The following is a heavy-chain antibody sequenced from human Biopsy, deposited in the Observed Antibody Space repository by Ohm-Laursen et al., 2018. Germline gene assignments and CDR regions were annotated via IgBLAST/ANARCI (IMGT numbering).Heavy chain of an antibody. J-gene: IGHJ5*02. V-gene: IGHV4-59*01. D-gene: IGHD3-3*01. Sequence: SETLSLTCSVSGGSIISYYWKWIRQPPGKGLEWIGHVYNGGITNYNPSLKSRVTISKDTSKNQFSLQVNSLTAADTAVYYCARTPRDSFWSGSYKRGLWFDPWGQGTLVIVSS. CDR2: VYNGGIT. CDR3: ARTPRDSFWSGSYKRGLWFDP. CDR1: GGSIISYY.